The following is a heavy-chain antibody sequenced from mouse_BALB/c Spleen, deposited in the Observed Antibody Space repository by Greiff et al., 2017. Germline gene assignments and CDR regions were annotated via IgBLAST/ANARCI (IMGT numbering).Heavy chain of an antibody. Sequence: VQLKESGGDLVKPGGSLKLSCAASGFTFSSYGMSWVRQTPDKRLEWVATISSGGSYTYYPDSVKGRFTISRDNAKNTLYLQMSSLKSEDTAMYYCARHPLYDYDAMDYWGQGTSVTVSS. J-gene: IGHJ4*01. CDR1: GFTFSSYG. CDR3: ARHPLYDYDAMDY. CDR2: ISSGGSYT. V-gene: IGHV5-6*01. D-gene: IGHD1-1*01.